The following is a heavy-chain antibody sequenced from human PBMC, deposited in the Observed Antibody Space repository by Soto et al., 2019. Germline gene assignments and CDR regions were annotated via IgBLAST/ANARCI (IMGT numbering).Heavy chain of an antibody. V-gene: IGHV1-69*06. Sequence: SVKVSCKASGGTFSSYAISWVRQAPGQGLEWMGGIIPIFGTANYAQKFQGRVTITADKSTSTAYMELSSLRSEDTAVYYCARKQLGYCRGGSCYYYYYGMDVWGQGTTVTVSS. J-gene: IGHJ6*02. CDR1: GGTFSSYA. CDR3: ARKQLGYCRGGSCYYYYYGMDV. D-gene: IGHD2-15*01. CDR2: IIPIFGTA.